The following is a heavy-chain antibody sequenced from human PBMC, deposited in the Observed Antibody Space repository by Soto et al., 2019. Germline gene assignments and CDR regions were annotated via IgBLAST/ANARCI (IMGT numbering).Heavy chain of an antibody. CDR3: ARWPQLEPRFDY. CDR1: GGSISSSSYY. J-gene: IGHJ4*02. D-gene: IGHD1-1*01. Sequence: PSETLSLTCTVSGGSISSSSYYWGWIRQPPGKGLEWIGSIYYSGSTYYNPSLKSRVTISVDTSKNQFSLKLSSVTAADTAVYYCARWPQLEPRFDYWGQGTLVNVSS. V-gene: IGHV4-39*07. CDR2: IYYSGST.